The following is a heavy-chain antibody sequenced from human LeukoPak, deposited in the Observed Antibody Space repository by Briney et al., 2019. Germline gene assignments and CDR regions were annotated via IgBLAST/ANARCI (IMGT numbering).Heavy chain of an antibody. CDR1: GFTFSSYA. J-gene: IGHJ4*02. V-gene: IGHV3-7*01. CDR3: ARDLAYSRLDY. CDR2: INPDGNKK. D-gene: IGHD5-18*01. Sequence: GGSLRLSCAASGFTFSSYAMSWVRQAPGKGLEWVASINPDGNKKYSADSVKGRFTISRDNAENSLYLQMNSLRVEDTAFYYCARDLAYSRLDYWGQGMLVTVSS.